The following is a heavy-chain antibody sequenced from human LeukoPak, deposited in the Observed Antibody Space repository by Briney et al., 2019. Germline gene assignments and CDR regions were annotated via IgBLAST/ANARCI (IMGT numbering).Heavy chain of an antibody. Sequence: KPSETLSLTCTVSGGSISSYYWSWLRQPPGKGLEWTGYIYTSGSTNYNPSLKSRVTISVDTSKNQFSLKLSSVTAADTAVYYCARSRDGYNPSHFDYWGQGTLVTVSS. CDR1: GGSISSYY. CDR2: IYTSGST. D-gene: IGHD5-24*01. V-gene: IGHV4-4*09. J-gene: IGHJ4*02. CDR3: ARSRDGYNPSHFDY.